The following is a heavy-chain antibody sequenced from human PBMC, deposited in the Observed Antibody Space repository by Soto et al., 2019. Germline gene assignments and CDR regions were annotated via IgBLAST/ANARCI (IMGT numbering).Heavy chain of an antibody. CDR2: MNPNSGNT. CDR1: GYTFTSYD. D-gene: IGHD6-19*01. CDR3: ARERSSGWYVDY. Sequence: QVQLVQSGAEVKKPGASVKVSCKASGYTFTSYDINWVRQATGQGLEWMGWMNPNSGNTGYAQKFQGRVTMTRNTSISTANMELSSLRSEDTAAYYCARERSSGWYVDYWGQGTLVTVSS. J-gene: IGHJ4*02. V-gene: IGHV1-8*01.